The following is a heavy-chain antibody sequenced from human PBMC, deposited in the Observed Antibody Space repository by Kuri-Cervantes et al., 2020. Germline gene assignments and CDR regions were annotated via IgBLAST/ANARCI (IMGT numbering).Heavy chain of an antibody. CDR1: GFTVSSNY. V-gene: IGHV3-53*01. D-gene: IGHD2-2*01. CDR2: IYSGGST. Sequence: GESLKISCAASGFTVSSNYMSWVRQAPGKGLEWVSVIYSGGSTYYADSVKGRFTISRDNSKNSLFLQMNSLRAEDSAVYYCARDGGCSSANCFRNLGFDPWGQGTLVTVSS. CDR3: ARDGGCSSANCFRNLGFDP. J-gene: IGHJ5*02.